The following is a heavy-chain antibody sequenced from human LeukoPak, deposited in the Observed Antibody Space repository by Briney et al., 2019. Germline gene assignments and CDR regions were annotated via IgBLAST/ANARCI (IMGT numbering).Heavy chain of an antibody. CDR2: ISSSSSYI. J-gene: IGHJ4*02. V-gene: IGHV3-21*01. CDR1: GFTFSSYS. Sequence: GGSLRLSCAASGFTFSSYSMNWVRQAPGKGLEWVSFISSSSSYIYYADSVKGRFTISWDNAKNSLYLQMNSLSAEDTAVYCCAREHEYDGASFDYWGQGTLVTVSS. D-gene: IGHD4-17*01. CDR3: AREHEYDGASFDY.